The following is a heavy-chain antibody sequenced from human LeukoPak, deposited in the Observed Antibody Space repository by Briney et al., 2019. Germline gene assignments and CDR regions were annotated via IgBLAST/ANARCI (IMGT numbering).Heavy chain of an antibody. CDR1: GYTFTGYY. D-gene: IGHD3-22*01. CDR3: ARGREFYDSSGSDAFDI. V-gene: IGHV1-2*02. J-gene: IGHJ3*02. CDR2: NNPNSGGT. Sequence: ASVKVSCKASGYTFTGYYMHWVRQAPGQGLEWMGWNNPNSGGTNYAQKFQGRVTMTRDTSISTAYMELSRLRSGDTAVYYCARGREFYDSSGSDAFDIWGQGTMVTVSS.